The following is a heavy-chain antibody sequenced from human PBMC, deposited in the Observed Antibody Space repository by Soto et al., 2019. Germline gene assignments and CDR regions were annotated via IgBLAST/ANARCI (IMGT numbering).Heavy chain of an antibody. CDR2: ISWNSGSI. CDR3: AKDMGYDILTGYFDY. Sequence: LRLSCAASGFTFDDYAMHWVRQAPGKGLEWVSGISWNSGSIGYADSVKGRFTISRDNAKNSLYLQMNSLRAEDTALYYCAKDMGYDILTGYFDYWGQGTLVTVSS. V-gene: IGHV3-9*01. D-gene: IGHD3-9*01. CDR1: GFTFDDYA. J-gene: IGHJ4*02.